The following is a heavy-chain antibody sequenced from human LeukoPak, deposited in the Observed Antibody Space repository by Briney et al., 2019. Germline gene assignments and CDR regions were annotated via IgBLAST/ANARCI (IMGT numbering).Heavy chain of an antibody. V-gene: IGHV4-59*12. J-gene: IGHJ4*02. D-gene: IGHD3-10*01. CDR1: GGSISSYY. Sequence: PSETLSLTCTVSGGSISSYYWSWIRQPPGKGLEWIGYIYYSGSTNYNPSLKSRFIMSGDTSKNQFSLKLASVTAADTAMYYCARSCHGSGNFDLWGPGILVTVSS. CDR3: ARSCHGSGNFDL. CDR2: IYYSGST.